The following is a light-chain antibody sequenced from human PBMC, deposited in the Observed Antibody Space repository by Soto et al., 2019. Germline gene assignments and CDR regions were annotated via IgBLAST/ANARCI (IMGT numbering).Light chain of an antibody. CDR1: QSISNR. J-gene: IGKJ1*01. Sequence: DIQMTQSPSTLSASIGDGVTITWRASQSISNRLAWYQKRPGKAPKYLIYDASTLDSGAPSRFSGSGSGTEFTLSISSLQPDDFATYYCQQYNIYPWTFGQGTKVDI. V-gene: IGKV1-5*01. CDR2: DAS. CDR3: QQYNIYPWT.